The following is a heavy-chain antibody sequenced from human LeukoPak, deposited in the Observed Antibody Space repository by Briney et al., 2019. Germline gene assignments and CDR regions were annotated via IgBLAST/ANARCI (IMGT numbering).Heavy chain of an antibody. J-gene: IGHJ4*02. CDR3: ARRPSEYYYDSSGFDY. Sequence: ASVKVSFKASGYTFTVYYMHWVRQAPGQGLEWMGWINPNSGGTNYAQKFQGRVTMTRDTSISTACMELSRLRSDDTAVYYCARRPSEYYYDSSGFDYWGQGTLVTVSS. V-gene: IGHV1-2*02. CDR2: INPNSGGT. CDR1: GYTFTVYY. D-gene: IGHD3-22*01.